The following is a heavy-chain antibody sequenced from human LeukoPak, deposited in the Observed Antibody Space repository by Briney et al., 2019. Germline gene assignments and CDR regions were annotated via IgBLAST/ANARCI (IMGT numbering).Heavy chain of an antibody. CDR1: GGTFSSYA. V-gene: IGHV1-69*04. CDR2: IIPILGIA. J-gene: IGHJ4*02. CDR3: ARDKIAVAEIAHYY. D-gene: IGHD6-19*01. Sequence: SVKVSCKASGGTFSSYAISWVRQAPGQGLEWMGRIIPILGIANYAQKFQGRDTITADKSTSTAYMELSSLRSEDTAVYYCARDKIAVAEIAHYYWGQGTLVTVSS.